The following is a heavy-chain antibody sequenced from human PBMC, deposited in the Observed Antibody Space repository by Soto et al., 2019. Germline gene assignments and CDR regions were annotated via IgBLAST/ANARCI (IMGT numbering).Heavy chain of an antibody. CDR1: GGSLSSYY. CDR3: ARRFGGYHHRPFDY. V-gene: IGHV4-59*08. D-gene: IGHD5-12*01. CDR2: IYYSGST. Sequence: PETLSLTCTVSGGSLSSYYWSWIRQPPGKGLEWIGYIYYSGSTNYNPSPKSRVTISVDTSKNQFSLKLSSVTAADTVVYYCARRFGGYHHRPFDYWGQGTLVTVSS. J-gene: IGHJ4*02.